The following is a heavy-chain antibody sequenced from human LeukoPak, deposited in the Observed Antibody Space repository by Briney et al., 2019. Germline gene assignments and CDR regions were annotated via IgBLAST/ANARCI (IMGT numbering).Heavy chain of an antibody. D-gene: IGHD5-12*01. Sequence: GGSLRLSCAASGFTFSSYGMGWVRQAPGKGLEWVSAISGSGGSTYYADSVKGRFTISRDDSKNTLYLQMNNLRAEDTAVYYCAKDGAWLRFDDWGQGILVTVSS. CDR2: ISGSGGST. CDR3: AKDGAWLRFDD. CDR1: GFTFSSYG. J-gene: IGHJ4*02. V-gene: IGHV3-23*01.